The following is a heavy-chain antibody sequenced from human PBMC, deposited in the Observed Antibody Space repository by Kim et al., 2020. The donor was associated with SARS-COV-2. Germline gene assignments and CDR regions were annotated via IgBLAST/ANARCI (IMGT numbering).Heavy chain of an antibody. J-gene: IGHJ5*02. D-gene: IGHD3-3*01. V-gene: IGHV4-39*01. Sequence: PSLKSRVTISVDTSKNQFSLKLSSVTAADTAVYYCARHGVVTGGNWFDPWGQGTLVTVSS. CDR3: ARHGVVTGGNWFDP.